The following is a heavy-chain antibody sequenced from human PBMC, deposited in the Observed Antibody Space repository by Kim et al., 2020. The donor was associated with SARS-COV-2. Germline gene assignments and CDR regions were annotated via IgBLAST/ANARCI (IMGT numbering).Heavy chain of an antibody. Sequence: GGSLRLSCAASGFTFSRYWMTWVRQAPGKGLESVANIKQDGNQKYYVDSVKGRFTISRDNAKNSLYLQMNSLRAEDTAVYYCARDGDLYSSGKDAFDIWGQGTMVTVSS. CDR2: IKQDGNQK. D-gene: IGHD6-19*01. V-gene: IGHV3-7*01. J-gene: IGHJ3*02. CDR1: GFTFSRYW. CDR3: ARDGDLYSSGKDAFDI.